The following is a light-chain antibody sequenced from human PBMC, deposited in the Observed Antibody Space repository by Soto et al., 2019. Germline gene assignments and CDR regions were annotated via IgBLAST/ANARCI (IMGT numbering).Light chain of an antibody. CDR3: LQDYNYPWT. Sequence: AIQLTQSPSSLSASVGDRVTITCRASQGISSYLAWYQQRPGKAPKLLIFGATTLQSGVPSRFSASGSGPDFTLTISSLQPEDFATYYCLQDYNYPWTFGQGTKVE. CDR2: GAT. J-gene: IGKJ1*01. CDR1: QGISSY. V-gene: IGKV1-6*01.